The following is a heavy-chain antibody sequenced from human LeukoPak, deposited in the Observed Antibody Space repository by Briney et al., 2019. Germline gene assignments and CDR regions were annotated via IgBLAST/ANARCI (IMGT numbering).Heavy chain of an antibody. CDR3: TRGPRNDP. CDR1: GGTFTSYG. D-gene: IGHD1-14*01. V-gene: IGHV1-69*04. CDR2: IIPSRGII. Sequence: ASVKVSCKASGGTFTSYGIMWVRQAPGQGLEWMGRIIPSRGIINYAQKSHERVTISADKSTSTAYMELSGLRSDDTAVYFCTRGPRNDPWGQGTLVTVSS. J-gene: IGHJ5*02.